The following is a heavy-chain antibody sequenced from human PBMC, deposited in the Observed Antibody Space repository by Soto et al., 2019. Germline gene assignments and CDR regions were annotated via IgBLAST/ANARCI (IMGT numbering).Heavy chain of an antibody. CDR3: ARGGTYHELVPDY. D-gene: IGHD3-16*02. CDR1: GGSISSGVYY. Sequence: SETLSLTCTVSGGSISSGVYYWTWIRQYPGKGLEWIGYIYHSGSTYYNPSLKSRVTISVDTSKNHFSLKLTSVTAADTAVYFCARGGTYHELVPDYWGQGALVTVS. V-gene: IGHV4-31*03. J-gene: IGHJ4*02. CDR2: IYHSGST.